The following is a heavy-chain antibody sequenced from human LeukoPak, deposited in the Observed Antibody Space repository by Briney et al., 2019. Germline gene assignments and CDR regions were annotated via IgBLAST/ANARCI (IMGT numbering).Heavy chain of an antibody. CDR3: ARGGLYDGGGRNWFDP. J-gene: IGHJ5*02. D-gene: IGHD3-16*01. CDR1: GDSMRSYY. Sequence: SETLSLTCTVSGDSMRSYYWSFIRQPPGKGLEWIGAIHTSGTTWYYAPLKNRVALSVDTSKNQFSLRLTSVTAADTAVYYCARGGLYDGGGRNWFDPWGQGALVTVSS. CDR2: IHTSGTT. V-gene: IGHV4-4*07.